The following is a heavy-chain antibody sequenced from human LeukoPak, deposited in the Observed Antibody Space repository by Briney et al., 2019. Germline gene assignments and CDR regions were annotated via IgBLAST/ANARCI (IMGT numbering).Heavy chain of an antibody. V-gene: IGHV4-34*01. Sequence: SETLSLTCAVYGGSFSNYYWSWIRQPPGKGLEWIGEINHSGDTTYNPSLKSRVTISVDTSKNQFSLKLSSVTAADTAVYYCARSPHSSGWYSYYYYYYMDVWGKGTTVTISS. J-gene: IGHJ6*03. CDR1: GGSFSNYY. D-gene: IGHD6-19*01. CDR2: INHSGDT. CDR3: ARSPHSSGWYSYYYYYYMDV.